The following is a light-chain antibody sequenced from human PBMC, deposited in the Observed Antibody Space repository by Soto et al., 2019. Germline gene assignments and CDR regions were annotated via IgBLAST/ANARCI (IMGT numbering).Light chain of an antibody. CDR3: QQYNNYIT. CDR1: QIVSSN. CDR2: GAS. V-gene: IGKV3-15*01. Sequence: EMVMTQSPATLSVSPGETATLSCRASQIVSSNLAWYQHKPGQAPRLLIYGASTRATGVPARFSGSGSGTEFTLTISSLQSEDFAVYYCQQYNNYITFGQGTRLEMK. J-gene: IGKJ5*01.